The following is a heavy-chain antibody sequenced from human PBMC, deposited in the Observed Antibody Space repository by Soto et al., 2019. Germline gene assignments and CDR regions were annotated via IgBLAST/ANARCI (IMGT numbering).Heavy chain of an antibody. V-gene: IGHV3-30*18. CDR2: ISYDGSNK. CDR3: AKDGPDCSGGSCYGIFDY. D-gene: IGHD2-15*01. Sequence: GGSLRLSCAASGFTFSSYGMHWVRQAPGKGLEWVAVISYDGSNKYYADSVKGRFTISRDNSKNTLYLQMNSLRAEDTAVYYCAKDGPDCSGGSCYGIFDYWGQGTLVTVSS. J-gene: IGHJ4*02. CDR1: GFTFSSYG.